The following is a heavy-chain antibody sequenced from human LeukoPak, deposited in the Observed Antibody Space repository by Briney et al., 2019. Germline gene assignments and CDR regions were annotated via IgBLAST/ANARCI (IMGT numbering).Heavy chain of an antibody. D-gene: IGHD3-22*01. CDR1: GFTFSSYA. V-gene: IGHV3-30-3*01. CDR2: ISYDGSNK. Sequence: GGSLRLSCAASGFTFSSYAMHWVRQAPGKGLEGVAVISYDGSNKYYADSVKGRFTISRDNSKNPLYLQMNSLRAEDTAVYYCARDSDLSYYYDSSGYYYGNAFDIWGQGTMVTVSS. J-gene: IGHJ3*02. CDR3: ARDSDLSYYYDSSGYYYGNAFDI.